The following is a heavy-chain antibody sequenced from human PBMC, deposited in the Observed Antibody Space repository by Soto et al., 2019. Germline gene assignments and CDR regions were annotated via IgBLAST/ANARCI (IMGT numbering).Heavy chain of an antibody. D-gene: IGHD1-26*01. J-gene: IGHJ6*02. Sequence: PSESMSLTCAVSGGSISSSNWWSWVRKPPGKGLEWIGEIYHSGSTNYNPSLKSRVTISVDKSKNQFSLKLSSVTAADTAVYYCARVLGSGSYSHYYYGMDVWGQGTTVTVSS. CDR3: ARVLGSGSYSHYYYGMDV. V-gene: IGHV4-4*02. CDR2: IYHSGST. CDR1: GGSISSSNW.